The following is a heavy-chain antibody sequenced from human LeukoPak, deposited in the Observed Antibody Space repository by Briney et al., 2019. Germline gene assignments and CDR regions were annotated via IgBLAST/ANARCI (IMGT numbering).Heavy chain of an antibody. V-gene: IGHV1-69*05. CDR2: IIPIFGTA. CDR3: AREARERGYSGYDDY. CDR1: GCTFSSYA. J-gene: IGHJ4*02. D-gene: IGHD5-12*01. Sequence: SVKVSCKTSGCTFSSYAISWVRQAPGQGLEWMGRIIPIFGTANYAQKFQGRVTITTDESTSTAYMELSSLRSEDTAVYYCAREARERGYSGYDDYWGQGTLVTVSS.